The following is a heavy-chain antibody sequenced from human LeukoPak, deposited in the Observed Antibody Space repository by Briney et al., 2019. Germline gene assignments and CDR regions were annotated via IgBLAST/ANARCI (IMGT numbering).Heavy chain of an antibody. CDR3: ARRPRGSSWYYFDY. CDR2: INPNRGGT. CDR1: GYTFTGYY. Sequence: GASVKVSCKASGYTFTGYYMHWVRQAPGQGLEWMGWINPNRGGTNYAQKFQGRVTMTRDTSISTAYMELSRLRSDDTAVYYCARRPRGSSWYYFDYWGQGTLVTVSS. V-gene: IGHV1-2*02. J-gene: IGHJ4*02. D-gene: IGHD6-13*01.